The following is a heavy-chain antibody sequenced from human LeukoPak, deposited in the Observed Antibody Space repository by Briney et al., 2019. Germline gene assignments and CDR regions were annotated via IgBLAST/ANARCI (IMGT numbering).Heavy chain of an antibody. CDR2: IYYSGIT. J-gene: IGHJ5*02. CDR3: ARDGSRGDYGWFDP. CDR1: GGSVSSGGYY. Sequence: SETLSLTCTVSGGSVSSGGYYWSWIRQPPGKGLEWIGDIYYSGITNYNPSLKSRVTMSVDTSKNQFSLKLRSVTAADTAVYYCARDGSRGDYGWFDPWGQGTLVTVSS. D-gene: IGHD4-17*01. V-gene: IGHV4-61*08.